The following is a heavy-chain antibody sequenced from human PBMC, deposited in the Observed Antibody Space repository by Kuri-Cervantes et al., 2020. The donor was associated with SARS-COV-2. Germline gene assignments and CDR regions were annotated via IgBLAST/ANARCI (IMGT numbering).Heavy chain of an antibody. Sequence: GESLKISCAASGFTVSSNYMSWVRQAPGKGLEWVSVIYSGGSTYYADSVKGRFTISRDNSKNTLYLQMNSLRAEDTAVYYCAGMAEWLPDAFDIWGQGTMVTVSS. J-gene: IGHJ3*02. CDR3: AGMAEWLPDAFDI. CDR2: IYSGGST. V-gene: IGHV3-66*02. CDR1: GFTVSSNY. D-gene: IGHD3-3*01.